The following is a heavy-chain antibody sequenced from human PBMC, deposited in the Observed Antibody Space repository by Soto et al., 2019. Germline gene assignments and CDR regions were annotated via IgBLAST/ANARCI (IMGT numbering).Heavy chain of an antibody. J-gene: IGHJ6*03. Sequence: SETLCLTCAVYGGSFSGYYWSWIRQPPGKGLEWIGEINHSGSTNYNPSLKSRVTISVDTSKNQFSLKLSSVTAADTAVYYGARARRLAESGPPLPQRDVSSKGTQVTV. CDR3: ARARRLAESGPPLPQRDV. D-gene: IGHD4-17*01. CDR2: INHSGST. V-gene: IGHV4-34*01. CDR1: GGSFSGYY.